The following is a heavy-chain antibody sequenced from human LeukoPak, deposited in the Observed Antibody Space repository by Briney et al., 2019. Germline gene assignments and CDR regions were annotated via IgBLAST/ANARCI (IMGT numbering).Heavy chain of an antibody. Sequence: PGGSLRLSCAASGFNVNSNYMSWVRQAPGKGLEWVSVTYSGVGTFYAGSVKGRFTISRDNSKNTLYLQMNSLRAEDTAVYYCARDPPYDSSGYDPEGLFGMDVWGQGTTVTVSS. CDR3: ARDPPYDSSGYDPEGLFGMDV. D-gene: IGHD3-22*01. V-gene: IGHV3-53*01. J-gene: IGHJ6*02. CDR1: GFNVNSNY. CDR2: TYSGVGT.